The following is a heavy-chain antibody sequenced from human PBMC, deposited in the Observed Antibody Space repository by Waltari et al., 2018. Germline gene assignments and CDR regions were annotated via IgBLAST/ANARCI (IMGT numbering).Heavy chain of an antibody. J-gene: IGHJ5*02. CDR2: IKQDGSEE. Sequence: EVQLVESGGGSVQPGGSLRPSCAASGFSFSSNWMSWVRQAPKKGLEWVASIKQDGSEEYYVDSVKGRFTISRDNAKNSLYLQMNNLRVEDTAIYYCARAYHWGQGTLVTVSS. V-gene: IGHV3-7*02. CDR3: ARAYH. CDR1: GFSFSSNW.